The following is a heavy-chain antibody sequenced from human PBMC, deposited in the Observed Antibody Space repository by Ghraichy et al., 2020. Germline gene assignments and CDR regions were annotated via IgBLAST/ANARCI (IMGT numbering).Heavy chain of an antibody. CDR3: AKGITRIAVAGNQY. V-gene: IGHV3-23*01. D-gene: IGHD6-19*01. CDR1: GFTFSSYA. CDR2: ISGSGGST. J-gene: IGHJ4*02. Sequence: GESLNISCAASGFTFSSYAMSWVRQAPGKGLEWVSAISGSGGSTYYADSVKGRFTISRDNSKNTLYLQMNSLRAEDTAVYYCAKGITRIAVAGNQYWGQGTLVTVSS.